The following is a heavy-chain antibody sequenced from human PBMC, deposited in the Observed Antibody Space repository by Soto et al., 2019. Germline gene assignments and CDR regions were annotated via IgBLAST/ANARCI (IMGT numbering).Heavy chain of an antibody. CDR3: GRVASSSSWTPDY. CDR2: LTSTSSYT. CDR1: GFTFSSYS. J-gene: IGHJ4*02. Sequence: EVQLVESGGGLVKPGGSLRLSCAASGFTFSSYSMNWVRQVPGKGLEWVSSLTSTSSYTYYADSVKGRFTISRDNAKNSLFLQRNSLRAEDTAVYYCGRVASSSSWTPDYLGQGTLVTVSS. V-gene: IGHV3-21*02. D-gene: IGHD6-13*01.